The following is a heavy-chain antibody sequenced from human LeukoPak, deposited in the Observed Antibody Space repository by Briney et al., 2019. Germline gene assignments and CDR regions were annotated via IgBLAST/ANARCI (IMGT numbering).Heavy chain of an antibody. CDR2: ISYDGSNK. CDR3: AKDLAGYGDPV. V-gene: IGHV3-30*18. J-gene: IGHJ4*02. Sequence: GRSLRLSCAASGFTFSSYGMHWVRQAPGKGLEWVAVISYDGSNKYYADSVKGRFTISRDNSKNTLYLQMNSLRAEDTAVYYCAKDLAGYGDPVWGQGTLVTVSS. CDR1: GFTFSSYG. D-gene: IGHD4-17*01.